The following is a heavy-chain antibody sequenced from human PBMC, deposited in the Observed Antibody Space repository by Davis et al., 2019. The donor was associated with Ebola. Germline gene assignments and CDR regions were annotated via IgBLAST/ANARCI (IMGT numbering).Heavy chain of an antibody. D-gene: IGHD5-24*01. CDR3: ARERKGDGYAGCDY. CDR2: IGPSGSI. CDR1: GVPISSHY. J-gene: IGHJ4*02. V-gene: IGHV4-59*11. Sequence: PSETLSLTCTVSGVPISSHYWTWVRQPPGKGLEWIAYIGPSGSINYNPSLKSRVTMSVDTSKNQISLQLTSVTAADTAVYYCARERKGDGYAGCDYWGQGTLVTVSS.